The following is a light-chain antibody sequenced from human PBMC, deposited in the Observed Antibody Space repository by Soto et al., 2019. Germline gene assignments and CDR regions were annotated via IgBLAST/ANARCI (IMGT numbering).Light chain of an antibody. CDR1: QSVSSN. CDR3: QQYNNWPLEFT. V-gene: IGKV3-15*01. CDR2: GAS. Sequence: EIVMTQSPATLSVSPGERATLSCRASQSVSSNLAWYQQNPGQAPRLLIYGASTRATGIPARFSGSGSGTEFTLTINSLQSEDFAVYYCQQYNNWPLEFTFGQGTKLEIK. J-gene: IGKJ2*01.